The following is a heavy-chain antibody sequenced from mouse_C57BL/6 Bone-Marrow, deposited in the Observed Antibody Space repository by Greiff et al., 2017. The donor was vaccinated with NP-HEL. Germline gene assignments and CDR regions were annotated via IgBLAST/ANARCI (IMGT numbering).Heavy chain of an antibody. Sequence: QVQLQQSGAELVRPGASVKLSCKASGYTFTDYYINWVKQRPGQGLEWIARIYPGSGNTYYNEKFKGKATLTAEKSSSTAYMQLSSLTSEDSAVYFCARSRYYGSSWYFDVWGKGTTVTVSS. CDR2: IYPGSGNT. D-gene: IGHD1-1*01. V-gene: IGHV1-76*01. CDR1: GYTFTDYY. CDR3: ARSRYYGSSWYFDV. J-gene: IGHJ1*03.